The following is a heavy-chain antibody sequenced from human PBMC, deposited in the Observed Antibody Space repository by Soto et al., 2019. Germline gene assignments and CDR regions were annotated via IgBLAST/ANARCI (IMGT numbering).Heavy chain of an antibody. D-gene: IGHD3-3*01. V-gene: IGHV3-23*01. CDR2: LSPNGGST. Sequence: LRLSCAASGFTFRSFGMNWVRQAPGKGLEWVSSLSPNGGSTYYAESVKGRFTISRDNAKNTLFLQMDSLRAEDTAVYFCAKSKDSTIFGVVIYYFDTWGQGALVTVSS. J-gene: IGHJ4*02. CDR1: GFTFRSFG. CDR3: AKSKDSTIFGVVIYYFDT.